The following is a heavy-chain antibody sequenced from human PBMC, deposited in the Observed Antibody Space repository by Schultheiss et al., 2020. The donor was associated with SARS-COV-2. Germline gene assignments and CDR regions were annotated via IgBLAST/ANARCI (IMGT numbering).Heavy chain of an antibody. V-gene: IGHV3-23*01. CDR2: ISGSGGST. Sequence: GGSLRLSCAASGFTFSDYYMSWIRQAPGKGLEWVSAISGSGGSTYYADSVKGRFTISRDNSKNTLYLQMNSLRAEDTAVYYCARGLIAAADYYYYYGMDVWGQGTTVTVSS. J-gene: IGHJ6*02. CDR1: GFTFSDYY. D-gene: IGHD6-13*01. CDR3: ARGLIAAADYYYYYGMDV.